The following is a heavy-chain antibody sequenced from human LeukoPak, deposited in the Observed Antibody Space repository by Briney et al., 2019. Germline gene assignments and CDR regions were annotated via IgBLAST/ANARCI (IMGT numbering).Heavy chain of an antibody. CDR2: IKQDGSEK. D-gene: IGHD5-18*01. CDR3: ARDTGGGYSCYDC. V-gene: IGHV3-7*01. Sequence: GGSLRLSCAASGFTFSSYWMTWIRQAPGKGLEWVANIKQDGSEKYYVDSAKGRFTISRDNARNSLYLQMNSLRAEDTAVYYCARDTGGGYSCYDCWGQGTLVTVSS. J-gene: IGHJ4*02. CDR1: GFTFSSYW.